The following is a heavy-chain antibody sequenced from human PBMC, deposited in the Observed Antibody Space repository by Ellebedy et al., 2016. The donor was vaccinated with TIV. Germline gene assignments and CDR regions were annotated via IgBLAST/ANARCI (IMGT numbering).Heavy chain of an antibody. J-gene: IGHJ3*01. CDR1: AFTFSNYI. Sequence: GGSLRLSCAASAFTFSNYIMHWVRQAPGKGLEWLAVISYDGDTRYYADSVKGRFTISRDNSKNILFLQMNGLGSEDTALYYCARDPSIQLWAHDGLDLWGQGTRVTVSS. CDR3: ARDPSIQLWAHDGLDL. D-gene: IGHD1-1*01. V-gene: IGHV3-30-3*01. CDR2: ISYDGDTR.